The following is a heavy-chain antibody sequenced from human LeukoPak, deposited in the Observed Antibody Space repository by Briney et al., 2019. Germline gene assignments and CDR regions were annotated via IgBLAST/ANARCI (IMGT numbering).Heavy chain of an antibody. CDR2: MNPNSGAT. CDR3: ARRRYYDSSGYYYDY. J-gene: IGHJ4*02. Sequence: ASVKVSCKASGYTFTSYDFNWLRQATGQGPEWMGWMNPNSGATGYAQKFQGRVTMTRSASINTAYMELTNLRSEDTAVYYCARRRYYDSSGYYYDYWGQGTLVTVSS. V-gene: IGHV1-8*01. CDR1: GYTFTSYD. D-gene: IGHD3-22*01.